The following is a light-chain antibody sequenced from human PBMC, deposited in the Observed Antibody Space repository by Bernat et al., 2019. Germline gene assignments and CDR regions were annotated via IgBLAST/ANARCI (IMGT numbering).Light chain of an antibody. J-gene: IGKJ2*01. CDR1: QSLVFSDGRTY. V-gene: IGKV2-30*01. Sequence: DVVMTQSPLSLPVTLGQPASISCRSSQSLVFSDGRTYLSWFLQRPGQSPRRLIYFVSTRESGVPDRFCGSGSGTDFTLTISRVEAEDVGIYYCMQGSYWPPYTFGQRTHLEL. CDR2: FVS. CDR3: MQGSYWPPYT.